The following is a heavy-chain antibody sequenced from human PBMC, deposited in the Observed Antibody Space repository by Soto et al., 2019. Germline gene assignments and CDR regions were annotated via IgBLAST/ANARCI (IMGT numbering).Heavy chain of an antibody. V-gene: IGHV3-23*01. J-gene: IGHJ4*02. CDR3: ASRSSGWYFDY. CDR1: GFTFSSYA. D-gene: IGHD6-19*01. Sequence: GGSLRLSCAASGFTFSSYAISWVRQAPGKGLEWVSIISGSGSSTYYADSVKGRFTISRDNSKNTLYLQMNSLRAEDTAVYYCASRSSGWYFDYWGQGTLVTVSS. CDR2: ISGSGSST.